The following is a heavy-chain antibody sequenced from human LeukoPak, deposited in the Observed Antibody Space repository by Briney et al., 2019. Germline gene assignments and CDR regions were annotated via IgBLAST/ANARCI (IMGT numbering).Heavy chain of an antibody. V-gene: IGHV3-21*04. J-gene: IGHJ6*03. CDR2: ISSSSSYI. D-gene: IGHD5-12*01. CDR3: ARVDVDMFLAPKQYYYYYYYVDV. CDR1: GFTFSSYS. Sequence: GGSLRLSCAASGFTFSSYSMNWVRQAPGKGLEWVAAISSSSSYIYYADSVKGRFTISRDNAKNSLYLQMNSLRSEDTAVYYCARVDVDMFLAPKQYYYYYYYVDVWGKGTTVTVSS.